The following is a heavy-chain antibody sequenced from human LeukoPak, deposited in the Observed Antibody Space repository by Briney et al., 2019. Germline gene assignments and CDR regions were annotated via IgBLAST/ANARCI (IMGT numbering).Heavy chain of an antibody. J-gene: IGHJ4*02. CDR2: IRGSGGST. CDR1: GFTFSSYA. CDR3: AQDFGYCGSSSCSDYFDY. Sequence: GGSLRLSCAASGFTFSSYAMSWVRQAPGKGLEWVSAIRGSGGSTYYADSVKGRFTISRDNSKNTLYLQTSSLRAEDTAVYYCAQDFGYCGSSSCSDYFDYWGQGTLVTVSS. D-gene: IGHD2-15*01. V-gene: IGHV3-23*01.